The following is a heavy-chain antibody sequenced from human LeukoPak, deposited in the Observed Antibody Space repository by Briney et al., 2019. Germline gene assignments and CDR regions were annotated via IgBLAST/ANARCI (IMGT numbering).Heavy chain of an antibody. V-gene: IGHV1-8*03. CDR1: GYTFTSYD. J-gene: IGHJ6*03. D-gene: IGHD3-16*01. CDR3: ARGNAGAAKLRPRVMLYYMDV. Sequence: GASVKVSCKASGYTFTSYDINWVRQATGQGLEWMGWMNPNSGNTGYAQKFQGRVTITRNTSISTAYMELSSLRSEDTAVYYCARGNAGAAKLRPRVMLYYMDVWGKGTTVTVSS. CDR2: MNPNSGNT.